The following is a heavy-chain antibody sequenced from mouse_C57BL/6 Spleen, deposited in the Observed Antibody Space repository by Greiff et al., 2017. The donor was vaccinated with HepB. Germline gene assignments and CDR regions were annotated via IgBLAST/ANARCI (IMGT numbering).Heavy chain of an antibody. V-gene: IGHV3-6*01. D-gene: IGHD4-1*01. J-gene: IGHJ2*01. Sequence: ESGPGLVKPSQSLSLTCSVTGYSITSGYYWNWIRQFPGNKLEWMGYISYDGSNNYNPSLKNRISITRDTSKNQFFLKLNSVTTEDTATYYCARGDWDAFDYWGQGTTLTVSS. CDR3: ARGDWDAFDY. CDR1: GYSITSGYY. CDR2: ISYDGSN.